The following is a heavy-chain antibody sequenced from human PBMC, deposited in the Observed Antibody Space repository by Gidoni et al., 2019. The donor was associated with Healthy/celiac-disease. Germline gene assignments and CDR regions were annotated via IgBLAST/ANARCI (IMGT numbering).Heavy chain of an antibody. CDR2: ISSSSSTI. J-gene: IGHJ4*02. V-gene: IGHV3-48*02. Sequence: EVQLVESGGGLVQPGGSLRLSWAAYGFTFSSYSMNWVRQAPGKGLGWVSYISSSSSTIYYADSVKGRFTISRDNAKNSLYLQMNSLRDEDTAVYYCARDGKPDGSFDYWGQGTLVTVSS. CDR3: ARDGKPDGSFDY. D-gene: IGHD1-1*01. CDR1: GFTFSSYS.